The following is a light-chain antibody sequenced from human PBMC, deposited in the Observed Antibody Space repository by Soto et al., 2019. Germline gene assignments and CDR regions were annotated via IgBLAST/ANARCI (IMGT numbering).Light chain of an antibody. Sequence: EIVMTQSPATLSVSPGERATLSCRASQSVSSNLSWYQQKPGQAPRLLIYGASTRATGNPARFSGSGSGTEITLTISSLQSEYFSVYYCQQYNNWPPWTFGQGTKVEIK. CDR2: GAS. J-gene: IGKJ1*01. V-gene: IGKV3-15*01. CDR1: QSVSSN. CDR3: QQYNNWPPWT.